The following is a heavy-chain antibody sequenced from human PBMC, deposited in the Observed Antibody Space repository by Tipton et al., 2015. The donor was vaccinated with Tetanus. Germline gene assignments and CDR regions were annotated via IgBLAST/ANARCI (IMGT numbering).Heavy chain of an antibody. V-gene: IGHV5-51*01. CDR3: ARAHCTDGVCNFDF. J-gene: IGHJ4*02. CDR2: IYPGDSDT. Sequence: VQLVQSGGEVKKPGESLKISCKGSGYIFNNYWIGWARQKPGKGLEWMGIIYPGDSDTRYSPSFQGQVTISVDKSINTAYLQWSSLKASDASMFYCARAHCTDGVCNFDFWGQGALVPVAS. CDR1: GYIFNNYW. D-gene: IGHD2-8*01.